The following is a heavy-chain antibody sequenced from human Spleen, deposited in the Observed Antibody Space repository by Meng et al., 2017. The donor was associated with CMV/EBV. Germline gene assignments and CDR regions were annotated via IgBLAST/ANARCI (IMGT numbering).Heavy chain of an antibody. CDR2: ISSSSSYI. CDR3: ARDGFNTDGAFDI. J-gene: IGHJ3*02. V-gene: IGHV3-21*01. Sequence: GESLKISCAASGFTFSSYSMNWVRQAPEKGLEWVSSISSSSSYIYYADSVKGRFTISRDNAKNSLYLQMNSLRAEDTAVYYCARDGFNTDGAFDIWGQGTMVTVSS. D-gene: IGHD5-18*01. CDR1: GFTFSSYS.